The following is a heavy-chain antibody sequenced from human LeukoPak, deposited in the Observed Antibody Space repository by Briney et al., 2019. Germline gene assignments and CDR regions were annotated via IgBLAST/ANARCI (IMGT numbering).Heavy chain of an antibody. Sequence: PSETLSLTCTVSGGSVSSGSYYWSWIRQPPGKGLEWIGYIYYSGSTNYNPSLKSRVTISVDTSKNQFSLKLGSVTAADTAVYYCARQPYMLGAYYFDYWGQGTLVTVSS. D-gene: IGHD1-26*01. CDR1: GGSVSSGSYY. V-gene: IGHV4-61*01. J-gene: IGHJ4*02. CDR2: IYYSGST. CDR3: ARQPYMLGAYYFDY.